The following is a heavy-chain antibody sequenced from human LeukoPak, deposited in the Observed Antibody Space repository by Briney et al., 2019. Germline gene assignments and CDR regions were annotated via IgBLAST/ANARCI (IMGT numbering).Heavy chain of an antibody. Sequence: GGSLRLSCAASGFTFSSYGMHWVRQAPGKGLEWVAVISYDGSNKYYADSVKGRFTISRDNAKNPLYLQMNSLRAEDTAVYYCARGLVATITYDYWGQGTLVTVSS. CDR1: GFTFSSYG. D-gene: IGHD5-12*01. V-gene: IGHV3-30*03. J-gene: IGHJ4*02. CDR2: ISYDGSNK. CDR3: ARGLVATITYDY.